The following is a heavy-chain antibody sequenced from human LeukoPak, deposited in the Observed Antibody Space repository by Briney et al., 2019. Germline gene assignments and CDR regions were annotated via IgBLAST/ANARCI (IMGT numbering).Heavy chain of an antibody. CDR2: IWYDGSNK. Sequence: PGRSLRLSCAASGFSFSSYGMHWVRQAPGKGLEWVAVIWYDGSNKYYADSVKGRFTISRDNSKNTLSLQMNSLRAEDTAVYYCAKDGDNFWSGSPYYTDVWGKGTTVTVSS. CDR1: GFSFSSYG. J-gene: IGHJ6*03. D-gene: IGHD3-3*01. V-gene: IGHV3-33*06. CDR3: AKDGDNFWSGSPYYTDV.